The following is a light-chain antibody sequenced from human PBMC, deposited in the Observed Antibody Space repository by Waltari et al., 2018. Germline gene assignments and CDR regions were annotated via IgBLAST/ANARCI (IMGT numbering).Light chain of an antibody. V-gene: IGKV1-17*01. CDR3: LQHNSFPLT. CDR1: QGIRND. J-gene: IGKJ4*01. Sequence: DIQMTQSLSSLSASVGDRVTITCRASQGIRNDLAWYQQKPGKAPKRLIYAASSLQSGVPSRFSGRGSGTDFTLTVSSLHPEDAATYYCLQHNSFPLTFGGGTNVEIK. CDR2: AAS.